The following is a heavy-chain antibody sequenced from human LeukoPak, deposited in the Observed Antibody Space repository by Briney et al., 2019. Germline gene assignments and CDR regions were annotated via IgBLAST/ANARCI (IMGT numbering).Heavy chain of an antibody. CDR1: GFAFSSYW. CDR3: ARKGSSGWYPYFDY. J-gene: IGHJ4*02. D-gene: IGHD6-19*01. V-gene: IGHV3-7*03. CDR2: IKQDGSEK. Sequence: GGSLRLSCAASGFAFSSYWMSWVRQAPGKGLEWVANIKQDGSEKYYVDSVKGRFAISRDNAKNSLYLQMNSLRAEDTAVYYCARKGSSGWYPYFDYWGQGTLVTVSS.